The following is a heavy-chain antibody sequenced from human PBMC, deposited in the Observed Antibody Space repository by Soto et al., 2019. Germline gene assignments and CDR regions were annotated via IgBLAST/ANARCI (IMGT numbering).Heavy chain of an antibody. J-gene: IGHJ4*02. D-gene: IGHD6-13*01. CDR1: GFTFSSYA. V-gene: IGHV3-30-3*01. CDR3: ARDVSSSWYSFDY. Sequence: PGGSLRLSCAASGFTFSSYAMHWVRQAPGKGLEWVAVISYDGSNKYYADSVKGRFTISRDNSKNTLYLQMNSLRAEDTAVYYCARDVSSSWYSFDYWGQGT. CDR2: ISYDGSNK.